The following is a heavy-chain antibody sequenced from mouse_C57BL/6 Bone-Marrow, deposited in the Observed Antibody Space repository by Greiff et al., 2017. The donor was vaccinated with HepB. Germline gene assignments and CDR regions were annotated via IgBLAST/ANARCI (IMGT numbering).Heavy chain of an antibody. V-gene: IGHV1-59*01. CDR2: IDPSDSYT. D-gene: IGHD2-13*01. CDR3: ARDYWFAY. Sequence: QVQLQQPGAELVRPGTSVKLSCKASGYTFTSYWMHWVKQRPGQGLEWIGVIDPSDSYTNYNQKFKGKATLTVDTSSSTAYMQLSSLTSEDSAVYYCARDYWFAYWGQGTLVTVSA. J-gene: IGHJ3*01. CDR1: GYTFTSYW.